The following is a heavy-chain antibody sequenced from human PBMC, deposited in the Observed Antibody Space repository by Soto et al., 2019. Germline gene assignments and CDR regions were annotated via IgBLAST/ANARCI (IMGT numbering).Heavy chain of an antibody. CDR3: TTMGYCSGTSCYSVLDS. CDR1: GFTFTNAW. V-gene: IGHV3-15*01. J-gene: IGHJ4*02. D-gene: IGHD2-2*01. CDR2: IRSKTDGGTT. Sequence: EVQLVESGGGLVKPGGSLRLSCAASGFTFTNAWMTWVRQAPGKGREWVGRIRSKTDGGTTDVAAPVKGRFIISRDDSNNTLYPEMSSLTTEDTAVYHCTTMGYCSGTSCYSVLDSWRQGTLVTVSS.